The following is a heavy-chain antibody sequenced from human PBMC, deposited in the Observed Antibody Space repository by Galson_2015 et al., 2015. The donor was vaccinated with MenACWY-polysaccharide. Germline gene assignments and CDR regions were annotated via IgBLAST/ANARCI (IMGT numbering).Heavy chain of an antibody. J-gene: IGHJ5*01. V-gene: IGHV3-30*02. CDR3: AKDRMCTAIDPDS. CDR2: IREEGSNK. CDR1: GFTFSSYG. Sequence: SLRLSCAASGFTFSSYGMHWVRQAPGKGLEWVAIIREEGSNKYYADSVKGRFTISRDNAKNTLYLQMNSLRAEDTAVDYCAKDRMCTAIDPDSWAPVSLVTISS. D-gene: IGHD5-18*01.